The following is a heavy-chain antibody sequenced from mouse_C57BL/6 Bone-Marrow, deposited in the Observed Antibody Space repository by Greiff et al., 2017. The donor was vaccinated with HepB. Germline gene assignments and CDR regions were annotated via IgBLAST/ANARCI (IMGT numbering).Heavy chain of an antibody. CDR3: ARRGNYDYDGWFAY. CDR2: ISSGGSYT. D-gene: IGHD2-4*01. CDR1: GFPFSSYG. Sequence: EVKLVESGGDLVKPGGSLKLSCAASGFPFSSYGMSWVRQTPDKRLEWVATISSGGSYTYYPDSVKGRFTISRDNAKNTLYLQMSSLKSEDTAMYYCARRGNYDYDGWFAYWGQGTLVTVSA. V-gene: IGHV5-6*02. J-gene: IGHJ3*01.